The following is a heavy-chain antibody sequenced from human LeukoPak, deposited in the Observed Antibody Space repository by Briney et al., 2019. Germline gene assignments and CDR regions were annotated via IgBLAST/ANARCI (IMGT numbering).Heavy chain of an antibody. D-gene: IGHD4-17*01. Sequence: PGRSLRPSCTHSSYSLKQYKIKCVRQATGKRLEWVSSISSSSAYVYYADSVKGRFTISRDNAKNSLYLQMNSLTAKDTAVYYFPHVLSTVTTGGVFDIWGQGTMVTVSS. CDR3: PHVLSTVTTGGVFDI. CDR1: SYSLKQYK. V-gene: IGHV3-21*01. CDR2: ISSSSAYV. J-gene: IGHJ3*02.